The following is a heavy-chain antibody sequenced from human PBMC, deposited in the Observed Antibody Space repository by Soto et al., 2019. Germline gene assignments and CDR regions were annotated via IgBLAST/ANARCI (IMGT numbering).Heavy chain of an antibody. CDR1: GFTFSSYS. Sequence: PGGSLRLSCAASGFTFSSYSMNWVRQAPGKGLEWVSSISSSSSYIYYADSVKGRFTISRDNAKNSLYLQMNSLRAEDTAVYYCARVDTAMVLAAPTLDYWGQGTLVTVSS. J-gene: IGHJ4*02. CDR2: ISSSSSYI. CDR3: ARVDTAMVLAAPTLDY. V-gene: IGHV3-21*01. D-gene: IGHD5-18*01.